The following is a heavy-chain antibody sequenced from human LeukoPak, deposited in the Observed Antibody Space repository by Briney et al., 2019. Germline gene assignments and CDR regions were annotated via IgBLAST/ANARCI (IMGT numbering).Heavy chain of an antibody. V-gene: IGHV4-39*01. CDR2: VYYSGGT. CDR3: ARRPNLPADDGDYWRFDV. CDR1: GVSISRSFYY. D-gene: IGHD4-17*01. Sequence: SETLSLTYSISGVSISRSFYYWGWIRQPPGKRMEWIGNVYYSGGTYYNPSLKSRVSMSVDTTQNQFSLTLTSVTAADTAVYFCARRPNLPADDGDYWRFDVWGQGRRVTVSS. J-gene: IGHJ3*01.